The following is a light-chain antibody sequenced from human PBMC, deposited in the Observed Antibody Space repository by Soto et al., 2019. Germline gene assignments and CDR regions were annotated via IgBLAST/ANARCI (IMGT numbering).Light chain of an antibody. Sequence: IVLTQSPGTLSLSPGDRATLSCRASQTISSVYLAWYQHKPGQAPRLLIYGASNRATGIPARFSGRGSGTEFTLTISSLEPEGFAVYFCQQYQVSLTFGGGTTVEI. CDR2: GAS. V-gene: IGKV3-20*01. CDR3: QQYQVSLT. CDR1: QTISSVY. J-gene: IGKJ4*01.